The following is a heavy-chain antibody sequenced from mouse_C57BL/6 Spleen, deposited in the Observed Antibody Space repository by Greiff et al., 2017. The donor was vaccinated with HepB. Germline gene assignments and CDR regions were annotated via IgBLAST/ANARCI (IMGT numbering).Heavy chain of an antibody. V-gene: IGHV7-3*01. CDR1: GFTFTDYY. J-gene: IGHJ2*01. D-gene: IGHD2-3*01. CDR3: ASLYDGYYFDY. Sequence: EVKVEESGGGLVQPGGSLSLSCAASGFTFTDYYMSWVRQPPGKALEWLGFIRNKANGYTTEYSASVKGRFTISRDNSQSILYLQMNALRAEDSATYYCASLYDGYYFDYWGQGTTLTVSS. CDR2: IRNKANGYTT.